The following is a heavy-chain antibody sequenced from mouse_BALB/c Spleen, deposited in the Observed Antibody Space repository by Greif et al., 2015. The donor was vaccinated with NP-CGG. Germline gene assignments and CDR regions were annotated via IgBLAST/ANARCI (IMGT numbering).Heavy chain of an antibody. CDR2: IDPENGNT. D-gene: IGHD2-4*01. V-gene: IGHV14-1*02. Sequence: VQLQQSGAELVRPGALVKLSCKASGFNIKDYYMHWVKQRPEQGLEWIGWIDPENGNTIYDPKFQGKASITADTSSNTAYLQLSSLTSEDTAVYYCAGEYDYWFAYWGQGTLVTVSA. CDR1: GFNIKDYY. CDR3: AGEYDYWFAY. J-gene: IGHJ3*01.